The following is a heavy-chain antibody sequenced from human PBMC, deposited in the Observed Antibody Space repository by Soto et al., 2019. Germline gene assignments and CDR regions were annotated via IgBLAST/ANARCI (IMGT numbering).Heavy chain of an antibody. CDR3: ARAHTGSYFDY. Sequence: SVKVSCKASGFTFTSSAVQWVRQARGQRHEWIGWIVVDSGNTNYAQKFQERVTMTRDTSISTAYMELSRLRSDDTAVYYCARAHTGSYFDYWGQGTLVTVPQ. J-gene: IGHJ4*02. V-gene: IGHV1-58*01. CDR1: GFTFTSSA. D-gene: IGHD3-10*01. CDR2: IVVDSGNT.